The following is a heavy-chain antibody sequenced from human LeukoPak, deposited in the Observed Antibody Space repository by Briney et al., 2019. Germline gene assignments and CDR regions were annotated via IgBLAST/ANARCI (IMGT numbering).Heavy chain of an antibody. CDR2: ISGSGGST. CDR3: VRQWLVPDY. Sequence: GGSLRLSCAASGFTFSSYAMSWVRQAPGKGLEWVSAISGSGGSTYYADSVKGRFTISRDNAKNSLYLQMNGLRADDTAVYYCVRQWLVPDYWGQGTLVTVSS. CDR1: GFTFSSYA. D-gene: IGHD6-19*01. J-gene: IGHJ4*02. V-gene: IGHV3-23*01.